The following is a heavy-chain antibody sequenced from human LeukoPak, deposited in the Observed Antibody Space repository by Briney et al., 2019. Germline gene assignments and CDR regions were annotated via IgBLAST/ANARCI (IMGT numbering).Heavy chain of an antibody. CDR2: IIPILGIA. CDR1: GGTFSSYA. J-gene: IGHJ4*02. Sequence: SVNVSCKASGGTFSSYAISWVRQAPGQGLEWMGRIIPILGIANYAQKFQGRVTITADKSTSTAYMELSCLRSEDTAVYYCARDRGYDSSGYSPTGPLFDYWGQGTLVTVSS. V-gene: IGHV1-69*04. D-gene: IGHD3-22*01. CDR3: ARDRGYDSSGYSPTGPLFDY.